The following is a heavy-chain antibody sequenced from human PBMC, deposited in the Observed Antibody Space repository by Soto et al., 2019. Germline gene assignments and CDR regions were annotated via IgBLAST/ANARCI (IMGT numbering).Heavy chain of an antibody. CDR1: VGTFSSYA. J-gene: IGHJ6*02. CDR3: ARGVVVAALYYGMDV. D-gene: IGHD2-15*01. Sequence: ASVKVSCKAYVGTFSSYAISWVRQAPGQGLEWMGGIIPIFGTANYAQKFQGRVTITADESTSTAYMELSSLRSEDTAVYYCARGVVVAALYYGMDVWGQGTTVTVSS. CDR2: IIPIFGTA. V-gene: IGHV1-69*13.